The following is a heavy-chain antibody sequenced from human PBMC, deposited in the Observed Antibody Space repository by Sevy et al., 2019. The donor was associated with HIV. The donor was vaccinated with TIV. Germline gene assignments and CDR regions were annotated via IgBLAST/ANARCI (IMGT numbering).Heavy chain of an antibody. CDR2: ISYDGCNK. D-gene: IGHD5-18*01. J-gene: IGHJ6*02. V-gene: IGHV3-30-3*01. Sequence: GGSLRLSCAASGFTFSSYAMHWVRQAPGKGLEWVAVISYDGCNKYYADSVKGRFTISRDNSKNTLYLQMNSLRAEDTAVYYCARDARVNQDYYYYGMDVWGQGTTVTVSS. CDR3: ARDARVNQDYYYYGMDV. CDR1: GFTFSSYA.